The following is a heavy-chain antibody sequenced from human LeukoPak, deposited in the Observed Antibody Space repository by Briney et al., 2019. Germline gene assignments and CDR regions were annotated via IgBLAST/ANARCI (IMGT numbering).Heavy chain of an antibody. J-gene: IGHJ4*02. CDR1: LYSFSSYW. CDR2: INEDGSEK. V-gene: IGHV3-7*04. CDR3: ARDGTGGYFDH. Sequence: PGGSLRLSCAPSLYSFSSYWISWVRQAPGKGREWVANINEDGSEKDYTDIAKGRFSISRDNAAKSVFLQMHTLRAEDTAVYYCARDGTGGYFDHWGQGTLVTVSS. D-gene: IGHD1-1*01.